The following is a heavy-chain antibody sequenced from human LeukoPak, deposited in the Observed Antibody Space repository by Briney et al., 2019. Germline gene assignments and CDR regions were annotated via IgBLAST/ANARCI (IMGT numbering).Heavy chain of an antibody. V-gene: IGHV3-23*01. CDR3: AKDSGATPYYFDY. J-gene: IGHJ4*02. CDR2: ISANGRST. CDR1: GFTFSSHA. Sequence: GGSLRLSCAASGFTFSSHAMSWVRQAPGKGLEWVSSISANGRSTYYADSVKGRFTISRDNSKNTLYLQMNSLRAEDTAVYYCAKDSGATPYYFDYWGQGTLVTVSS. D-gene: IGHD5-12*01.